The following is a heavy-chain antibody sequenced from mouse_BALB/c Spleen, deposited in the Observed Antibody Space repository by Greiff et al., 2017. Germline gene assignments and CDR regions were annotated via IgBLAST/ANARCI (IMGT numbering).Heavy chain of an antibody. CDR2: IRNKANGYTT. J-gene: IGHJ2*01. V-gene: IGHV7-3*02. Sequence: DVKLVESGGGLVQPGGSLRLSCATSGFTFTDYYMSWVRQPPGKALEWLGFIRNKANGYTTEYSASVKGRFTISRDNSQSILYLQMNTLRAEDSATYYCARDAYYRYDGYFDYWGQGTTLTVSS. CDR1: GFTFTDYY. CDR3: ARDAYYRYDGYFDY. D-gene: IGHD2-14*01.